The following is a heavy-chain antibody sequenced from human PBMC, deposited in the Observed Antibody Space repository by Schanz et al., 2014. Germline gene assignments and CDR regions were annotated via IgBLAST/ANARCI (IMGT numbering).Heavy chain of an antibody. V-gene: IGHV3-11*05. CDR2: ISNSGTYT. CDR3: ASVIMVAGNHRDGRDV. D-gene: IGHD6-19*01. J-gene: IGHJ6*02. CDR1: GFTFSDYY. Sequence: VQLVESGGGLVKPGGSLRLSCAASGFTFSDYYMTWMRQAPGKGLEWISYISNSGTYTKYADSVKGRFVISRDNARSSLYQHMSSLRDGDTAVYYCASVIMVAGNHRDGRDVWGQGTTVIVSS.